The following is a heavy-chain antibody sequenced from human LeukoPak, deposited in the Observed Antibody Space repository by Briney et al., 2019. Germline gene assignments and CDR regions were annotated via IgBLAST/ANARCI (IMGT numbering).Heavy chain of an antibody. Sequence: PGGSLRLSCAASGFTFSSYGMHWVRQAPGKGLEWVAVISYDGSNKYYADSVKGRFTISRDNSKNTLYLQMNSLRAEDTAVYYCAKVSSLYSSGWGYFDYWGQGTLVTVSS. D-gene: IGHD6-19*01. V-gene: IGHV3-30*18. CDR1: GFTFSSYG. J-gene: IGHJ4*02. CDR3: AKVSSLYSSGWGYFDY. CDR2: ISYDGSNK.